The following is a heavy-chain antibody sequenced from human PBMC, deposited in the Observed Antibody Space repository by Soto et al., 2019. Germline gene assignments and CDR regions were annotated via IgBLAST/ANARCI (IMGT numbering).Heavy chain of an antibody. Sequence: VQLVESGGDLVQPGGSLRLSCAVSGFSVSGVYMTWVRQVPGKGLEWISLLYTDNTAYYADSVKGRFTISKDSSKDTLFLQLNGLRAEDTAVYYCARVDTLYAEVDHWGQGTLVTVSS. CDR3: ARVDTLYAEVDH. V-gene: IGHV3-66*01. D-gene: IGHD3-16*01. CDR1: GFSVSGVY. CDR2: LYTDNTA. J-gene: IGHJ4*02.